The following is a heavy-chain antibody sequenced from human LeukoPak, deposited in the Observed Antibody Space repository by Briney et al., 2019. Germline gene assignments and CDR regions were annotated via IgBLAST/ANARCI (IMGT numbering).Heavy chain of an antibody. CDR2: INHSGST. CDR1: GGSFSGCY. V-gene: IGHV4-34*01. D-gene: IGHD5-24*01. J-gene: IGHJ4*02. CDR3: ARIRPRGGYNY. Sequence: SETLSLTCAVYGGSFSGCYWSWIRQPPGKGLEWIGEINHSGSTNYNPSLKSRVTISVDTSKNQFSLKLSSVTAADTAVYYCARIRPRGGYNYWGQGTLVTVSS.